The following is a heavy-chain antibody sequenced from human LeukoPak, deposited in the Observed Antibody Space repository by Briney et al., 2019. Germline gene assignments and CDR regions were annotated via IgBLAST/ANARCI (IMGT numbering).Heavy chain of an antibody. D-gene: IGHD3-22*01. CDR1: GYTFTDNY. V-gene: IGHV1-2*02. CDR3: ARVQYYDSSNCYHDY. CDR2: INPCSGGT. J-gene: IGHJ4*02. Sequence: ASVKVSCKASGYTFTDNYLHWMRQVPGQGLEWMGWINPCSGGTNSAQKFQGRVTMTRDTSISTAYMELSRLTSDDTAVYYCARVQYYDSSNCYHDYWGQGTLVTVSS.